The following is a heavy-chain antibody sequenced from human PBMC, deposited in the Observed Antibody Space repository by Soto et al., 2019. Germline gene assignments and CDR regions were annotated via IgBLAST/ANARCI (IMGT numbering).Heavy chain of an antibody. J-gene: IGHJ4*02. CDR2: IWYDGSNK. D-gene: IGHD3-3*01. V-gene: IGHV3-33*01. CDR1: GFTFSSYG. Sequence: PGGSLRLSCAASGFTFSSYGMHWVRQAPGKGLEWVAVIWYDGSNKYYADSVKGRFTISRDNSKNTLYLQMNSLRAEDTAVYYCARASITIFGVVIMAFDYWGQGTLVTVSS. CDR3: ARASITIFGVVIMAFDY.